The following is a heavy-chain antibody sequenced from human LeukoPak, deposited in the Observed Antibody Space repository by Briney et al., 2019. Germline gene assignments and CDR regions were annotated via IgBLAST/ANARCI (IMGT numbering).Heavy chain of an antibody. CDR1: GGTFSSYA. D-gene: IGHD4-17*01. Sequence: GASVKVSCKASGGTFSSYAISWVRQAPGQGLEWMGRIIPILGIANYAQKFQGRVTITADKFTSTAYMELSSLRSDDTAVYYCASLDYAVDYWGQGTLVTVSS. CDR2: IIPILGIA. V-gene: IGHV1-69*04. CDR3: ASLDYAVDY. J-gene: IGHJ4*02.